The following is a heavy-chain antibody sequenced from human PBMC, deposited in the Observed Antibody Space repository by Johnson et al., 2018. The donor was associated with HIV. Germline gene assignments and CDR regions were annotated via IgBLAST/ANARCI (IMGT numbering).Heavy chain of an antibody. J-gene: IGHJ3*01. Sequence: QMQLVESGGGVVQPGGSLTLSCAVSGFTFSSYAIHWVRQAPGKGLEWVAFIHYDGNNKYYADSVKGRFTISRDNAKNSLYLQINSLRTEDTAVYYCARENYRRRDAFDVWGQGTVVIVSS. CDR1: GFTFSSYA. CDR2: IHYDGNNK. V-gene: IGHV3-30*02. D-gene: IGHD1-7*01. CDR3: ARENYRRRDAFDV.